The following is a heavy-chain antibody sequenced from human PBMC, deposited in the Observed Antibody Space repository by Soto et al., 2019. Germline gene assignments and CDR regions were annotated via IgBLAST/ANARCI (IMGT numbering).Heavy chain of an antibody. V-gene: IGHV1-18*01. D-gene: IGHD5-12*01. CDR2: ISAYNGNT. CDR3: ASTRFNIVATKHGYYYYYGMDV. Sequence: ASVKVSCKASGYTFTSYVISWVRQAPGQGLEWMGWISAYNGNTNYAQKLQGRVTMTTDTSTSTAYMELRSLRSDDTAVYYCASTRFNIVATKHGYYYYYGMDVWGQGTTVTVSS. CDR1: GYTFTSYV. J-gene: IGHJ6*02.